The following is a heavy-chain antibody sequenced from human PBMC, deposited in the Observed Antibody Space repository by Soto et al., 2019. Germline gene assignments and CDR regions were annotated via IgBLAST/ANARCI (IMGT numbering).Heavy chain of an antibody. CDR1: GDSIKSGSVY. Sequence: QVHLQESGPGLVKPSQTLSLTCSVNGDSIKSGSVYWSWIRQSPGKGLEYIGYFTYSGMTFQNPSLKSRVTMSVDTPKNQFSMEVRSVTAADTAVYYWARERQDGPSSGRFDPWGQEPLVTVSS. J-gene: IGHJ5*02. CDR2: FTYSGMT. V-gene: IGHV4-31*03. CDR3: ARERQDGPSSGRFDP.